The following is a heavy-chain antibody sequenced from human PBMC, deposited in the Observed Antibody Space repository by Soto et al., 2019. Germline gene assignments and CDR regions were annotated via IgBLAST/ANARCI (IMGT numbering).Heavy chain of an antibody. V-gene: IGHV3-74*01. Sequence: EVQLVESGGGLVQPGGYLRLSCAASGFSFDSYWMHWVRQAPGQGPVWVSRIDYDGTTTNYADSVKGRLTISRDNAKNTRYLQMNSLRPEDTAVYYCARGPRASSGGTGAYWGQGTLVTVSS. CDR2: IDYDGTTT. CDR3: ARGPRASSGGTGAY. J-gene: IGHJ1*01. CDR1: GFSFDSYW. D-gene: IGHD2-2*01.